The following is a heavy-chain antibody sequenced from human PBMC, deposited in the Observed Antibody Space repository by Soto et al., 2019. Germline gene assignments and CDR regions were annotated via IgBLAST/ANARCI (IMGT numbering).Heavy chain of an antibody. D-gene: IGHD3-16*01. Sequence: SCAASGFTFSSYAMSWVRQAPGKGLEWVSGISWNSGTIGYADSVKGRFTISRDNAKNSLYLQMNSLRPEDTALYYCAKGLQAYYYYGMDVWGQGTTVTVSS. J-gene: IGHJ6*02. V-gene: IGHV3-9*01. CDR3: AKGLQAYYYYGMDV. CDR2: ISWNSGTI. CDR1: GFTFSSYA.